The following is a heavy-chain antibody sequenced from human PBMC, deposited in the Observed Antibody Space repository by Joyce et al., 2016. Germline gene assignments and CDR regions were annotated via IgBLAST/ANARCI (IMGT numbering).Heavy chain of an antibody. CDR1: GFTFNKYW. J-gene: IGHJ6*02. V-gene: IGHV3-7*01. CDR2: IKEDGSEK. CDR3: AVVRPDV. Sequence: EEQLVESGGGLVQPGGSLRLSCAASGFTFNKYWVNWVRQAPGKGVEWVANIKEDGSEKNYADSVKGRFTVSRDNAKNSLYLQMNNLGVDDTAVYSCAVVRPDVWGQGTTVTVSS.